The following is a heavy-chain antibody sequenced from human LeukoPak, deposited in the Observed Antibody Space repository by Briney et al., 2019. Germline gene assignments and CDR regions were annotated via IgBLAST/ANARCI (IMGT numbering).Heavy chain of an antibody. CDR1: GGSISSSSYY. CDR2: IYYSGST. CDR3: ARAWYYGSGSYYYYYYYMDV. D-gene: IGHD3-10*01. J-gene: IGHJ6*03. Sequence: SETLSLTCTVSGGSISSSSYYWGWIRQPPGKGLEWIGYIYYSGSTNYNPSLKSRVTISVDTSKNQFSLKLSSVTAADTAVYYCARAWYYGSGSYYYYYYYMDVWGKGTTVTISS. V-gene: IGHV4-61*05.